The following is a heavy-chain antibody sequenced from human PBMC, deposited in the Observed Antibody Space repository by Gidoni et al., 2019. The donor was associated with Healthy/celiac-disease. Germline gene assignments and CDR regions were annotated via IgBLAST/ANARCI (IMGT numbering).Heavy chain of an antibody. Sequence: QITLKESGPTQAKPPQTLPLPCTFTGFSPSTSGVGVGWIRQPPGKALEWLALIYWDDDKRYSQSLKSRLTITKDTSKIQVVLTMTNMDPVHTATYYCAHTLYGDYDALGSPWLDYWGQGTLVTVSS. J-gene: IGHJ4*02. CDR2: IYWDDDK. D-gene: IGHD4-17*01. CDR3: AHTLYGDYDALGSPWLDY. CDR1: GFSPSTSGVG. V-gene: IGHV2-5*02.